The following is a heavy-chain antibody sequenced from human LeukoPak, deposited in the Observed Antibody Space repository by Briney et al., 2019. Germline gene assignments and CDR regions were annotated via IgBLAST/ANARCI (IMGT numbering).Heavy chain of an antibody. CDR1: GGSISSGSYY. J-gene: IGHJ4*02. D-gene: IGHD3-16*02. CDR3: ARAERYYDYVWGSYRPYYFDY. V-gene: IGHV4-61*09. Sequence: SQTLSLTCTVSGGSISSGSYYWSWIRQPAGKGLEWIGHIYTTGSTNYNPSLKSRVTISVDTSKTQFSLKLSSVTAADTAVYYCARAERYYDYVWGSYRPYYFDYWGQGTLVTVSS. CDR2: IYTTGST.